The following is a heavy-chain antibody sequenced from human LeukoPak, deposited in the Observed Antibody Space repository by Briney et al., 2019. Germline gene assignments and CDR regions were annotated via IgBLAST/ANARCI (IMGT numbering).Heavy chain of an antibody. CDR3: ARGTGPLYGGRPDY. D-gene: IGHD4-23*01. CDR2: IYHSGST. CDR1: GGSISSSNW. Sequence: SETLSLTCAVSGGSISSSNWWSWVRQPPGKGLEWIGEIYHSGSTNYNPSLKSRVTISVDKSKNQFSLKLSSVTAADTAVYFCARGTGPLYGGRPDYWGQGTLVTVSS. J-gene: IGHJ4*02. V-gene: IGHV4-4*02.